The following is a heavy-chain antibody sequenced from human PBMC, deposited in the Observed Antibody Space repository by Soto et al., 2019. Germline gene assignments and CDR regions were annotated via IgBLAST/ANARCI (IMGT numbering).Heavy chain of an antibody. CDR2: IYPSGTS. J-gene: IGHJ4*01. Sequence: TSETLSLTCVVSGDSISGGGFSWNWIRQSPGKGLEWIGYIYPSGTSYYNPSLKSRVTISVDKSQNQFSLRLSSMTAADTAVYYCARGHYFGSGSTDWGHGTLVTVSS. D-gene: IGHD3-10*01. CDR3: ARGHYFGSGSTD. V-gene: IGHV4-30-2*06. CDR1: GDSISGGGFS.